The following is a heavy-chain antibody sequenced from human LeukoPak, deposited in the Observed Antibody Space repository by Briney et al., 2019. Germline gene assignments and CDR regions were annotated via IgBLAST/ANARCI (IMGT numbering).Heavy chain of an antibody. Sequence: SETLSLTCTVSGGSISSSSYYWGWIRQPPGKGLEWIGSIYYSGSTYYNPSLKSRVTISVDTSKNQFSLKLSSVTAADTAVYYCARDQPYCSSTSCSYYFDYWGQGTLVTVSS. V-gene: IGHV4-39*07. CDR3: ARDQPYCSSTSCSYYFDY. CDR2: IYYSGST. D-gene: IGHD2-2*01. CDR1: GGSISSSSYY. J-gene: IGHJ4*02.